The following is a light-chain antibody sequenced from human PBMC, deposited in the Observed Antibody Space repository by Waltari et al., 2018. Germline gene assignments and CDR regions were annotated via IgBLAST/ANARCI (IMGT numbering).Light chain of an antibody. CDR2: GKN. V-gene: IGLV3-19*01. CDR3: NSRDSSGNHVV. Sequence: GQTVRITCQGDSLRSYYASWYQQKPGQAPVLVIYGKNNRPSGIPDRFSGSSSGNTASLTITGAQAEDEADYYCNSRDSSGNHVVFGGGTKLTVL. J-gene: IGLJ2*01. CDR1: SLRSYY.